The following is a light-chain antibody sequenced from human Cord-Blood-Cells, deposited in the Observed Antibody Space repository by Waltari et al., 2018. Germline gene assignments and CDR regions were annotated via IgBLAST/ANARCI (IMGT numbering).Light chain of an antibody. V-gene: IGKV1-5*03. J-gene: IGKJ1*01. Sequence: DIQMTQSPSTLSASVGDRVTITCRASQRISSWLAWYQQKPGEAPKLLIYKASSLESGDPSRFSGSGSGTEFTLTICGLQPDDFAAYYCHQYNSYSPTFGQGSKVEIK. CDR1: QRISSW. CDR3: HQYNSYSPT. CDR2: KAS.